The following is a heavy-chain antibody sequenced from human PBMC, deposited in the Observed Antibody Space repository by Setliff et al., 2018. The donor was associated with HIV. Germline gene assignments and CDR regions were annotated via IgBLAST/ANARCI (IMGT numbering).Heavy chain of an antibody. V-gene: IGHV3-48*03. D-gene: IGHD6-13*01. CDR3: AKDHATSSWFTALLDY. CDR2: ISSSGTTI. J-gene: IGHJ4*02. CDR1: GGSFSNYE. Sequence: LSLTCAVYGGSFSNYEMNWVRQAPGKGLEWVSYISSSGTTIYYADSVKGRFTISRDNSKNTLYLQMNSLRAEDTAVYYCAKDHATSSWFTALLDYWGQGALVTVSS.